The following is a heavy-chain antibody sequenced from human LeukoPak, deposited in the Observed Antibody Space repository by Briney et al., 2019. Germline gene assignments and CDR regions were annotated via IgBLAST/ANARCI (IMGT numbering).Heavy chain of an antibody. J-gene: IGHJ4*02. CDR1: GFTFRDYV. CDR3: ARGNWNYPFDY. CDR2: ISPSGDST. Sequence: GGSLRLSCAASGFTFRDYVISWVRQAPGKGLEWVSSISPSGDSTYYAGSVRGRFTLSRDNSKNTVYFQMNSLRAEDTAVYYCARGNWNYPFDYWGQGTLVTVSS. D-gene: IGHD1-7*01. V-gene: IGHV3-23*01.